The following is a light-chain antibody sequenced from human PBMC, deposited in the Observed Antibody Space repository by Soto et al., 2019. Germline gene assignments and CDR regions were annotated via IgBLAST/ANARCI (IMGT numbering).Light chain of an antibody. V-gene: IGLV2-8*01. Sequence: QSALSQPPSASGSPGQSVTISCTGSSSDVGGYNFVSWYQHLPGKAPKLMIYEVIQRPSGVPDRFAGSKSGNTASLTVSGLQAEDEADYYCSSYAGSDNFVLFGGGTKLPVL. CDR2: EVI. CDR3: SSYAGSDNFVL. CDR1: SSDVGGYNF. J-gene: IGLJ2*01.